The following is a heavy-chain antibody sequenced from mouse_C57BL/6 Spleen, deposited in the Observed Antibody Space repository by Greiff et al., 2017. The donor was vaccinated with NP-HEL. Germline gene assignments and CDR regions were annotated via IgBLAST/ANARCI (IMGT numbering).Heavy chain of an antibody. V-gene: IGHV1-15*01. CDR1: GYTFTDYE. J-gene: IGHJ4*01. Sequence: QVQLKESGAELVRPGASVTLSCKASGYTFTDYEMHWVKQTPVHGLEWIGAIDPETGGTAYNQKFKGKAILTADKSSSTAYMELRSLTSEDSAVYYCTRKGLRWAMDYWGQGTSVTVSS. D-gene: IGHD2-4*01. CDR2: IDPETGGT. CDR3: TRKGLRWAMDY.